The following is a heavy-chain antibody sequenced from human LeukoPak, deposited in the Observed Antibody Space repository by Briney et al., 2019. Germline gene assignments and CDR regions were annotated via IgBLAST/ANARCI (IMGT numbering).Heavy chain of an antibody. CDR2: ISSSSSTI. V-gene: IGHV3-48*04. J-gene: IGHJ4*02. CDR3: ARDPGNIQLSTRREEYFDY. D-gene: IGHD5-18*01. CDR1: VFTFSSYS. Sequence: QTGGSLRLSCAASVFTFSSYSMNWVRQAPGKGLEWVSYISSSSSTIYYADSVKGRFTISRDNAKNSLYLQMNSLRAEDTAVYYCARDPGNIQLSTRREEYFDYWGQGTLVTVSS.